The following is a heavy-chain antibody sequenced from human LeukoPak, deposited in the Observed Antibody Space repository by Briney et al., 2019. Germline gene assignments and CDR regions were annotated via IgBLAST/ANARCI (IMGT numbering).Heavy chain of an antibody. CDR2: ISYDGSNK. D-gene: IGHD2-15*01. J-gene: IGHJ6*02. Sequence: GGSLRLSCAASGFTVSSNYMSWVRQAPGKGLEWVAVISYDGSNKYYADSVKGRFTISRDNSKNTLYLQMNSLRAEDTAVYYCARDSRLLRYYGMDVWGQGTTVTVSS. CDR1: GFTVSSNY. V-gene: IGHV3-30*03. CDR3: ARDSRLLRYYGMDV.